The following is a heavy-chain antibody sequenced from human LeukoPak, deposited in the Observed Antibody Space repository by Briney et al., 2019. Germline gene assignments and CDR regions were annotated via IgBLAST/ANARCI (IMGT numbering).Heavy chain of an antibody. V-gene: IGHV3-21*01. Sequence: PGGSLRLSCVVSGSMFRNYWMSWLRQAPGKGLEWVSSISSSSSYIYYADSVKGRFTISRDNAKNSLYLQMNSLRAEDTAVYYCTRVYSGYDLRAYYFDYWGQGTLVTVSS. CDR2: ISSSSSYI. CDR1: GSMFRNYW. J-gene: IGHJ4*02. D-gene: IGHD5-12*01. CDR3: TRVYSGYDLRAYYFDY.